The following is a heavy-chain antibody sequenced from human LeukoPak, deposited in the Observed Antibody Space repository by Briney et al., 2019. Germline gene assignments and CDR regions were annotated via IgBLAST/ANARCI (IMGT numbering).Heavy chain of an antibody. CDR3: ARDRTTVTTFDY. CDR2: TSGNGGNT. V-gene: IGHV3-64D*06. J-gene: IGHJ4*02. CDR1: GFTFSSYA. D-gene: IGHD4-17*01. Sequence: GGSLRLSCSASGFTFSSYAMHWVRQAPGKGLEYISATSGNGGNTYYADSVKGRFTISRDNSKNTLYLQMSSLRAEDTAVYYCARDRTTVTTFDYWGQGTLVTVSS.